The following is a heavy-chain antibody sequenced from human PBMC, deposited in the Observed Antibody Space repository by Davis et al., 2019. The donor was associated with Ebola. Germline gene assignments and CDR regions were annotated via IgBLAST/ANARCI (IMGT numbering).Heavy chain of an antibody. CDR1: GGSISSCY. D-gene: IGHD4-11*01. CDR2: INHSGST. J-gene: IGHJ6*02. CDR3: ARHSVTTLAFMDV. Sequence: MPSETLSLTCTVSGGSISSCYWSWIRQPPGKGLEWIGEINHSGSTNYNPSLKSRVTISVDTSKNQFSLKLSSVTAADTAVYYCARHSVTTLAFMDVWGQGTTVTVSS. V-gene: IGHV4-34*01.